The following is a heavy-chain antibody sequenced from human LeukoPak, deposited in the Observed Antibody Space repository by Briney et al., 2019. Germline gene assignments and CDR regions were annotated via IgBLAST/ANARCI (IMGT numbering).Heavy chain of an antibody. Sequence: SETLSLTCTVSGGSISSSRYYWGWIRQPPGKGLEWSGSIYYSGSTYYNPSLKSRVTISVDTSKNQFSLKLSSVTAADTAVYYCARGRSGSKKGMTTVTTRGLLVGRFDYWGQGTLVTVSS. J-gene: IGHJ4*02. CDR3: ARGRSGSKKGMTTVTTRGLLVGRFDY. D-gene: IGHD4-17*01. CDR2: IYYSGST. V-gene: IGHV4-39*01. CDR1: GGSISSSRYY.